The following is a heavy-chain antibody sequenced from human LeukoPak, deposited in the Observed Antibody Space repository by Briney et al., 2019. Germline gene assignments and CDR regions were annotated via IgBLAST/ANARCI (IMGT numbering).Heavy chain of an antibody. CDR1: GFTFTNYW. D-gene: IGHD3-22*01. CDR2: IKQDRSEK. Sequence: GGSLRLSCAASGFTFTNYWMSWVRQAPGKGLELVANIKQDRSEKYYVDSVKGRFTISRDNAKNSLYLQMNSLRAEDTAVYYCAKLLYYYDSSQPYWGQGTLVTVSS. V-gene: IGHV3-7*03. CDR3: AKLLYYYDSSQPY. J-gene: IGHJ4*02.